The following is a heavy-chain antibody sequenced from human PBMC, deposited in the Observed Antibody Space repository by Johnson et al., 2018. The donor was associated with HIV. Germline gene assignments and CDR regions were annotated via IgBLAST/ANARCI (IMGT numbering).Heavy chain of an antibody. D-gene: IGHD6-25*01. CDR2: MSYDGSFQ. J-gene: IGHJ3*02. CDR3: ARDVAAAKMDAFDT. Sequence: QVQLVESGGGVVQPGESLRLACAASGFTFKNSVMHWVHQAPGKGLEWVAVMSYDGSFQDYADSVRGRFTISRDNSRSTLFLEMINLRDEDTALYYCARDVAAAKMDAFDTWGQGTMVIVSS. V-gene: IGHV3-30*01. CDR1: GFTFKNSV.